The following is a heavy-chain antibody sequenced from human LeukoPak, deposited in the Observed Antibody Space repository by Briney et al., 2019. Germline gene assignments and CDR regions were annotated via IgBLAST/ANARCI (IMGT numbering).Heavy chain of an antibody. D-gene: IGHD6-19*01. CDR1: GFTFDDYA. V-gene: IGHV3-43*02. CDR3: ANLRTGAVASDAFDI. CDR2: ISGDGGST. J-gene: IGHJ3*02. Sequence: GGSLRLSCAASGFTFDDYAMHWVRQAPGKWREWVSFISGDGGSTYYADSVKGRFTISTDNSKNSLYLQMHSMRTEDTGLYYCANLRTGAVASDAFDIWGQGTMVTVSS.